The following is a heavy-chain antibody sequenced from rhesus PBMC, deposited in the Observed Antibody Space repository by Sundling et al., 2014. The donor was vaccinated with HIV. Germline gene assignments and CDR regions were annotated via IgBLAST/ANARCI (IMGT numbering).Heavy chain of an antibody. CDR2: IYGGSTTA. V-gene: IGHV4S9*01. CDR3: AMGGTYYSYSGRLDY. Sequence: QVQLQESGPGLVKPSETLSLTCAVSGGSISDYYYWNWIRQPPGKGLEWIGYIYGGSTTANYNPSLKSRVTISKDTSKNQFSLKLSSVTAADTAVYYCAMGGTYYSYSGRLDYWGQGVLVTVSS. D-gene: IGHD3-28*01. J-gene: IGHJ4*01. CDR1: GGSISDYYY.